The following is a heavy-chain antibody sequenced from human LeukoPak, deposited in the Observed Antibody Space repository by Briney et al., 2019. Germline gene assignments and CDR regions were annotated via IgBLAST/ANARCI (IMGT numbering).Heavy chain of an antibody. Sequence: SETLSLTCTVSRGSTSSYYWSWIRQPPGKGLEWIGDMYYSGSSNYNPSLKSRVTISVDTAKTQFSLKLSFVTAADTAVYYCARGLMMAVAGRGEFHYWGQGTLVTVSS. V-gene: IGHV4-59*01. CDR1: RGSTSSYY. D-gene: IGHD6-13*01. CDR2: MYYSGSS. CDR3: ARGLMMAVAGRGEFHY. J-gene: IGHJ4*02.